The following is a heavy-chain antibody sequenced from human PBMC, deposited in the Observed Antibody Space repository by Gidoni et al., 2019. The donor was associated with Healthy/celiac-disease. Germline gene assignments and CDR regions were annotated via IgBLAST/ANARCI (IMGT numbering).Heavy chain of an antibody. Sequence: QVQLQESGPGLVKPSQTLSLTCTVSGGSISSGGYYWSWIRQHPGKGLEWIGYIYYSGSTYYNPSLKSRVTISVDTSKNQFSLKLSSVTAADTAVYYCAGGDCSSTSCYLFYMDVWGKGTTVTVSS. CDR1: GGSISSGGYY. D-gene: IGHD2-2*01. CDR3: AGGDCSSTSCYLFYMDV. CDR2: IYYSGST. J-gene: IGHJ6*03. V-gene: IGHV4-31*03.